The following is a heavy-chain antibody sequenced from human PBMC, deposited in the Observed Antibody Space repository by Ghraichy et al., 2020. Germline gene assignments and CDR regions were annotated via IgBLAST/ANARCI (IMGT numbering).Heavy chain of an antibody. CDR2: IYYSGST. D-gene: IGHD3-9*01. CDR3: ARDGYYDILTGYYNHVKQPYFDY. CDR1: GGSISSYY. J-gene: IGHJ4*02. Sequence: SETLSLTCTVSGGSISSYYWSWIRQPPGKGLEWIGYIYYSGSTNYNPSLKSRVTISVDTSKNQFSLKLSSVTAADTAVYYCARDGYYDILTGYYNHVKQPYFDYWGQGTLVTVSS. V-gene: IGHV4-59*01.